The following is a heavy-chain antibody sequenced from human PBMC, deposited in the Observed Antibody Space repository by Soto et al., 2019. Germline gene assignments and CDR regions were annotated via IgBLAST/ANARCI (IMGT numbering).Heavy chain of an antibody. CDR2: IHHSGSI. CDR3: AREDDGGDSLDV. D-gene: IGHD2-21*02. Sequence: QVQLQQWGPGLVKPSQTLSLTCNVSGGSMSSDYYHWTWVRQSPERGLEWIGYIHHSGSILYNPSLKSRVTISVDTSKNQFSLHLSSVTAADTAVYFCAREDDGGDSLDVWGQGTTVTVSS. J-gene: IGHJ6*02. V-gene: IGHV4-30-4*08. CDR1: GGSMSSDYYH.